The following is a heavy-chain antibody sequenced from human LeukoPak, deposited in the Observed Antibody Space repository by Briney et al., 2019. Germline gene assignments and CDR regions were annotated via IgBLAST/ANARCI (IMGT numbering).Heavy chain of an antibody. D-gene: IGHD3-3*01. Sequence: TSETLSLTCAVYGGSFSGYYWSWIRQPPGKGLDWIGEINHSGSTNYNPSLKSRVTISVDTSKNQFSLKLSSVTAADTAVYYCARDRAQGAYYDFWSGYYTLTYNWFDLWGQGTLVTVSS. CDR1: GGSFSGYY. CDR3: ARDRAQGAYYDFWSGYYTLTYNWFDL. J-gene: IGHJ5*02. V-gene: IGHV4-34*01. CDR2: INHSGST.